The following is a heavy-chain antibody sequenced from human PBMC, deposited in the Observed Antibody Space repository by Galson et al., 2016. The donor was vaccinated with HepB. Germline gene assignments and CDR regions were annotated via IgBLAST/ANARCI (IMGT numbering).Heavy chain of an antibody. D-gene: IGHD6-19*01. J-gene: IGHJ4*02. CDR1: GASMNRFY. Sequence: ETLSLTCTVSGASMNRFYWSWIRQPPGKGLEWIGYIYHTGSTNYNPSVKSRVTISVDMSKNQFPLKLTSMTAADTAVYYCARVYSSDWYSSFDSWGQGTLVTVSS. CDR3: ARVYSSDWYSSFDS. CDR2: IYHTGST. V-gene: IGHV4-59*01.